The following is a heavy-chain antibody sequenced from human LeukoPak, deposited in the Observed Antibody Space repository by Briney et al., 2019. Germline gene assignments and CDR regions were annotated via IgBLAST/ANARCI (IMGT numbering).Heavy chain of an antibody. D-gene: IGHD3-22*01. J-gene: IGHJ4*02. CDR1: GGSISSGGYY. Sequence: PSQTLSLTCTVSGGSISSGGYYWSWIRQHPGKGLEWIGYIYYSGSTYYNPSLKSRVTISVDTSKNQFSLKLSSVIAADTAVYYCARDSGWGYYDSSGYYPKGNYFDYWGQGTLVTVSS. V-gene: IGHV4-31*03. CDR2: IYYSGST. CDR3: ARDSGWGYYDSSGYYPKGNYFDY.